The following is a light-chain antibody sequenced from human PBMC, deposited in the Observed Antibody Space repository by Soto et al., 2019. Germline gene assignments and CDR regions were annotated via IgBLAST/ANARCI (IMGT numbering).Light chain of an antibody. CDR3: CLYAGSSTLV. CDR2: EVS. J-gene: IGLJ2*01. V-gene: IGLV2-23*02. CDR1: RGNIGNYKF. Sequence: QSALTQPASVSGSPGQSITISCTGARGNIGNYKFVSWYQQHPGQAPKLILYEVSKRPSEISIRFSGSKSDNTASLTISGLQAEDEAVYYCCLYAGSSTLVFGGGTKVTVL.